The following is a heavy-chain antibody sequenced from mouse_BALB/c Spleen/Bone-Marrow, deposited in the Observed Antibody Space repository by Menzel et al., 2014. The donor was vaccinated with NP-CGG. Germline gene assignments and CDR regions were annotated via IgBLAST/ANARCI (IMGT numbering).Heavy chain of an antibody. CDR1: GYTFTAYA. Sequence: VQLVESGPELVRPGVSVKLSCMGSGYTFTAYAMHWVKQSHAKSLEWIGLISTYSGNTHYNQNFKGKATMTVDKSSSTAYMELARLTSEDSAIYYCARNFYGSSYFDYWGQGTTLTVSS. D-gene: IGHD1-1*01. CDR3: ARNFYGSSYFDY. CDR2: ISTYSGNT. J-gene: IGHJ2*01. V-gene: IGHV1-67*01.